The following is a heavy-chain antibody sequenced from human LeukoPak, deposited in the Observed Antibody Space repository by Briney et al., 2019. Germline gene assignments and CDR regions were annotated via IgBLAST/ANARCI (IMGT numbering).Heavy chain of an antibody. CDR3: AKDYYDSRGRAFDY. CDR1: GFTFSSYA. Sequence: GGSLRLSCAASGFTFSSYAMSWVRQAPGKGLEWVSAISGSGGSTYYADSVKGRFTISRDNSKNTLYVQMNSLRAEDTAVYYCAKDYYDSRGRAFDYWGQGTLVTVSS. CDR2: ISGSGGST. V-gene: IGHV3-23*01. D-gene: IGHD3-22*01. J-gene: IGHJ4*02.